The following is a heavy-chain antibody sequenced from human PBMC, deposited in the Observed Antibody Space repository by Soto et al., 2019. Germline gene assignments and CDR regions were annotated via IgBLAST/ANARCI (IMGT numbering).Heavy chain of an antibody. V-gene: IGHV5-51*01. Sequence: PGESLKISCKGSGYSFTSYWIGWVRQMPGKGMEWMGIIYPGDSDTRYSPSFQGQVTISADKSISTAYLQWSSLMASDTAMYYCAIRRAYCGGDCYPVYMDVWGKGTTVTVSS. CDR3: AIRRAYCGGDCYPVYMDV. CDR1: GYSFTSYW. J-gene: IGHJ6*03. CDR2: IYPGDSDT. D-gene: IGHD2-21*01.